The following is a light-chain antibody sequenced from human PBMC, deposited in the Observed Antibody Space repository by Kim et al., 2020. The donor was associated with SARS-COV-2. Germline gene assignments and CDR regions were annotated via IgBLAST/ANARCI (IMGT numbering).Light chain of an antibody. CDR3: MQGTHWPFT. J-gene: IGKJ3*01. Sequence: PASISCRSSQSLVYSEGNIYLNWFHQRPGQAPRRLIYKVSNRDSGVPDRFSGSGSGTDFTLQISRVEAEDVGVYYCMQGTHWPFTLGPGTKVDIK. CDR2: KVS. V-gene: IGKV2-30*01. CDR1: QSLVYSEGNIY.